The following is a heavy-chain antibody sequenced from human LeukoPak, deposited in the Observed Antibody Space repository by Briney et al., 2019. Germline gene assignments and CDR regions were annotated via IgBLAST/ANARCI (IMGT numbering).Heavy chain of an antibody. V-gene: IGHV3-74*01. CDR2: IKSDGST. D-gene: IGHD3-22*01. J-gene: IGHJ1*01. CDR3: ARAPSEIGGYYPEYFRH. CDR1: GFTFSTYW. Sequence: GGSLRLSGAASGFTFSTYWMHWVRQAPGKGLVWVSRIKSDGSTNYADSVKGRFTISRDNAKNTVSLQMNSLRPEDTGVYYCARAPSEIGGYYPEYFRHWGQGTLVTASS.